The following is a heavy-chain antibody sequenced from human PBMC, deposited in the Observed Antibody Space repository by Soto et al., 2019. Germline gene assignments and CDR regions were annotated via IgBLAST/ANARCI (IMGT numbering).Heavy chain of an antibody. CDR3: ARDQEGGYSFSH. D-gene: IGHD1-26*01. J-gene: IGHJ4*02. CDR1: GFTFTSFW. Sequence: ILSCAASGFTFTSFWMYCVRQAPGKGLEWVANIKQDGSVKSYVDSVKGRFTISRDNAKNSLYLQMNSLRAEDTAVYYCARDQEGGYSFSHWGQGTLVTVSS. CDR2: IKQDGSVK. V-gene: IGHV3-7*03.